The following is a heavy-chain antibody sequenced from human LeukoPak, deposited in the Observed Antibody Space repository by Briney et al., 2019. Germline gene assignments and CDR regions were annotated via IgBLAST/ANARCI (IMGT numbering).Heavy chain of an antibody. CDR1: GYTFTSYD. Sequence: ASVKVSCKASGYTFTSYDINWVRQATGQGLEWMGWMNPNSGNTGYAQKFQGRVTMTRDTSISTAYMELSRLRSDDTAVYYCARSSNWGSDHRPGYWGQGTLVTVSS. CDR3: ARSSNWGSDHRPGY. V-gene: IGHV1-8*01. D-gene: IGHD7-27*01. CDR2: MNPNSGNT. J-gene: IGHJ4*02.